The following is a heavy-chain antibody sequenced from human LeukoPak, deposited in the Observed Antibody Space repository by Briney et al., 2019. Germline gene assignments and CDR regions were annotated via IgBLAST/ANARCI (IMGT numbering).Heavy chain of an antibody. D-gene: IGHD3-10*01. Sequence: GTLSLSCAASGFTFSSYAMSWIQQAPGAGMELVSAISGSGGSTYYADSVKGRFTICRDNSENTLYLQMNGLRGEVTAVYYGAKSSNYGSGSWPYYYGMDVRGKGTTVTVSS. J-gene: IGHJ6*04. CDR3: AKSSNYGSGSWPYYYGMDV. CDR1: GFTFSSYA. CDR2: ISGSGGST. V-gene: IGHV3-23*01.